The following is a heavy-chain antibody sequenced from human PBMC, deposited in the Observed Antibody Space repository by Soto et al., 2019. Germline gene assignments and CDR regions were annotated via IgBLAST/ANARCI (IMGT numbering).Heavy chain of an antibody. CDR1: GFTFSDSA. CDR3: TRPSIGWDNYWFDP. J-gene: IGHJ5*02. V-gene: IGHV3-73*01. Sequence: GGSLRLSCAASGFTFSDSAIHWVRQASGKGLEWVGRVRVKTYNYATAYAASVQGRFTISRDDLKSTAYLQMNNLKSEDTAVYYCTRPSIGWDNYWFDPWGQGTLVTVSS. CDR2: VRVKTYNYAT. D-gene: IGHD6-19*01.